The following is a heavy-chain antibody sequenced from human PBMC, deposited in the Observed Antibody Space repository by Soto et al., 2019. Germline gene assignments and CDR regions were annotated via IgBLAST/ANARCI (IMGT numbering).Heavy chain of an antibody. CDR3: PKDMRPDGVWDFDY. J-gene: IGHJ4*02. CDR2: ILGSGDT. V-gene: IGHV3-23*01. D-gene: IGHD2-2*01. CDR1: GFTFRTFT. Sequence: EVQLFESGGGLVQPGGSLRLSCAASGFTFRTFTMNWVRQAPGKGLEWVSGILGSGDTFYADSAKGRFTISRDNFKNTRYLQMNSRGVEDTAVYYGPKDMRPDGVWDFDYWGQGTLVTVS.